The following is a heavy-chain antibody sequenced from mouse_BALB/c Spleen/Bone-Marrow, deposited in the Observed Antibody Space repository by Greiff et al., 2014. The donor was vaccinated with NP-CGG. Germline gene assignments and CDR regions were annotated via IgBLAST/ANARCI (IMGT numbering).Heavy chain of an antibody. D-gene: IGHD2-2*01. V-gene: IGHV1S81*02. CDR1: GYTFTSYW. J-gene: IGHJ3*01. Sequence: QVQLKESGAELVKPGASVKLSCKASGYTFTSYWMHWVKQRPGQGLEWIGEINPSNGRTNYNEKFKSKATLTVDKSSSTAYMQLSSLTSEDSAVYYYAGYATVTYWFAYWGQGTLVTVSA. CDR2: INPSNGRT. CDR3: AGYATVTYWFAY.